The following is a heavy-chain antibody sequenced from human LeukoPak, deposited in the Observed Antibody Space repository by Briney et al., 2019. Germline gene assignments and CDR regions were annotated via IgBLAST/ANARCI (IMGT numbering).Heavy chain of an antibody. CDR2: VYYSGRT. V-gene: IGHV4-59*01. J-gene: IGHJ4*02. Sequence: PSETLSLTCTVSGGSITTYYWSWIRQPPGKALEWIGYVYYSGRTNYNPSLKSRVTISVDKSKNQFSLKLTTVTAADTAVYYCARSSSGLDYGDYYFDYWGQGTLVTVFS. CDR1: GGSITTYY. CDR3: ARSSSGLDYGDYYFDY. D-gene: IGHD4-17*01.